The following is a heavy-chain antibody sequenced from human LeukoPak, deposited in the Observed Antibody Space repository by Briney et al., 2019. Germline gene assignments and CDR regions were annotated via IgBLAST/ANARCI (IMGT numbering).Heavy chain of an antibody. V-gene: IGHV3-7*01. D-gene: IGHD3-16*01. J-gene: IGHJ5*01. CDR3: ARDPDSDNAWGWFAS. CDR2: INGDGTEE. Sequence: PGGSLRLSCAASGFTFSRTWMSWVRQAPGKGLEWVANINGDGTEECRVDSVKGRFTISRGNARNSLYLHMNSLKAEDTAVYYCARDPDSDNAWGWFASWGQGTLVTVSS. CDR1: GFTFSRTW.